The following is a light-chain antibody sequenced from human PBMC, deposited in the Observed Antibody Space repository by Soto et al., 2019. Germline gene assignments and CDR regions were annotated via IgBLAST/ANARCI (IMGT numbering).Light chain of an antibody. CDR3: QSYDSSLSWV. Sequence: QSVLTQPPSVSVAPGQRVTISCTGSSSNIGAGYDVHWYQQLPGTALKLLIYGNSNRPSGVPDRFSGSKSGTSASLAITGLQAEDEADYYCQSYDSSLSWVFGGGTKVTVL. CDR1: SSNIGAGYD. J-gene: IGLJ3*02. CDR2: GNS. V-gene: IGLV1-40*01.